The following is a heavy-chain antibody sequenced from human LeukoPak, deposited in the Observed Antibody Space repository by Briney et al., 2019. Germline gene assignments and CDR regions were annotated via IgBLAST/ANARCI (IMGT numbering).Heavy chain of an antibody. CDR3: ARVGTVTHYYYRYGMDV. J-gene: IGHJ6*02. CDR2: TSCDGSDK. CDR1: GFTFSSYA. D-gene: IGHD2-21*02. Sequence: PGGSLRLSCAASGFTFSSYAMHWVRQAPGKGLEWVAVTSCDGSDKYYADSVKGRFTISRDNSKNTTYLQINSLRAEDTARYYCARVGTVTHYYYRYGMDVWGQGTTVTVSS. V-gene: IGHV3-30*04.